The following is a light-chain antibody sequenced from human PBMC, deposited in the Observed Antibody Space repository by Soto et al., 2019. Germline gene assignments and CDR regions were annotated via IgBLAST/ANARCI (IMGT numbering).Light chain of an antibody. CDR2: VAS. CDR3: QQYGTSPIA. J-gene: IGKJ5*01. V-gene: IGKV3-20*01. CDR1: QNVGGRF. Sequence: EIVLTQSPGTLSLSPGERATLSCRASQNVGGRFLAWYQQKPGQAPRLLINVASTRATGIPDRFSGSGSGRDFTLTISRLEPEDFAVYYFQQYGTSPIAFGQGTRLE.